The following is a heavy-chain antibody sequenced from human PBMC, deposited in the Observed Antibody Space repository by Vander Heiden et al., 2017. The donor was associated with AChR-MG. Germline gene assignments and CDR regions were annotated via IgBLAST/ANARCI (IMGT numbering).Heavy chain of an antibody. CDR2: ISSSSSYI. D-gene: IGHD4-17*01. CDR3: ASPIHPYGDWFDY. V-gene: IGHV3-21*01. Sequence: EVQLVESGGGLVKPGGSLRLSCAASGFTFSSYSIHWVRQAPGKGLEWVSSISSSSSYIYYADSVKGRFTISRDNAKNSLYLQMNSLRAEDTAVYYCASPIHPYGDWFDYWGQGTLVTVSS. CDR1: GFTFSSYS. J-gene: IGHJ4*02.